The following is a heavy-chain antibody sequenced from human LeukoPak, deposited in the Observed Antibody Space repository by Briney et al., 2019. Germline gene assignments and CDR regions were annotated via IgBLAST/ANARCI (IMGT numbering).Heavy chain of an antibody. CDR2: IGHNGST. J-gene: IGHJ4*02. D-gene: IGHD3-16*01. V-gene: IGHV4-34*01. CDR3: ARARRRSNFGPMFGY. Sequence: SETLSLTCAMSGGSFAGYFWSWIRQCPGKWLEWIGEIGHNGSTNYNPSLKNRVIMSIDTSKNQFSLNLTSMTAADTAMYYCARARRRSNFGPMFGYWGQGTQVIVSS. CDR1: GGSFAGYF.